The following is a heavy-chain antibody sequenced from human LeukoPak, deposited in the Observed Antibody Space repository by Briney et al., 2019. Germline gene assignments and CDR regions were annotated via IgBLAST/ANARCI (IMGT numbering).Heavy chain of an antibody. J-gene: IGHJ4*02. CDR3: AKYRGFGDSYDS. Sequence: PGGSPRLSCAASGFTFSSSAMSWVRQAPGKGLEWVSSIGGSGSTYYADSVKGRSTISRDTSKNTLYLQMNSLRAEDTAVYYCAKYRGFGDSYDSWGQGTLVTVSS. CDR1: GFTFSSSA. V-gene: IGHV3-23*01. D-gene: IGHD3-10*01. CDR2: IGGSGST.